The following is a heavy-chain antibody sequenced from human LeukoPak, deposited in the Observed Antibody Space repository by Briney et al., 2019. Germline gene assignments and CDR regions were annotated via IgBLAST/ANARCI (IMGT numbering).Heavy chain of an antibody. CDR1: GFSFSTYG. J-gene: IGHJ4*02. Sequence: GGSLRLSCAASGFSFSTYGMSWVRQAPGKGLEWVSSISGSTSYIYYADSVKGRFTTSRDNAKNSLYLQMNSLRAEDTAVYYCAAQYYYDSSGYYDFDYWGQGTLVTVSS. V-gene: IGHV3-21*01. CDR3: AAQYYYDSSGYYDFDY. D-gene: IGHD3-22*01. CDR2: ISGSTSYI.